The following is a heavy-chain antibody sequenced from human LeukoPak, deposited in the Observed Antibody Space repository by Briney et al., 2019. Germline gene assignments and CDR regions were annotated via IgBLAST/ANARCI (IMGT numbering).Heavy chain of an antibody. CDR2: IYPGDSDT. V-gene: IGHV5-51*01. Sequence: GESLKISCQASGYSFTSYWIGWVRQMPGKRLEWMGIIYPGDSDTRYSPSFQGQVTISADKSISTAYLQWSSLKASDTAMYYCARGDYGDYRVFYTLFDYWGQGTLVTVSS. D-gene: IGHD4-17*01. CDR1: GYSFTSYW. J-gene: IGHJ4*02. CDR3: ARGDYGDYRVFYTLFDY.